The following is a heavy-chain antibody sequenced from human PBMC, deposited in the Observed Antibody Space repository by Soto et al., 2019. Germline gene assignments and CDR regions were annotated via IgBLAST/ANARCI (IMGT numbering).Heavy chain of an antibody. J-gene: IGHJ4*02. V-gene: IGHV3-15*01. CDR2: IKSKTDGGTT. CDR3: TTYSSYYDILYNDY. CDR1: GFIFSNAW. Sequence: ASGFIFSNAWMSWVRQAPGKGLEWVGRIKSKTDGGTTDYAAPVKGRFTISRDDSKNTLYLQMNSLKTEDTAVYYCTTYSSYYDILYNDYWGQGTLVTVSS. D-gene: IGHD3-9*01.